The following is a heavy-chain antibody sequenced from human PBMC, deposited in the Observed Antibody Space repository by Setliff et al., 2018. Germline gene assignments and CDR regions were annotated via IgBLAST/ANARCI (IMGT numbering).Heavy chain of an antibody. CDR2: ISAYTGNA. Sequence: ASVKVSCKASGYTFSDYGITWVRQAPGQGLEWMGWISAYTGNAYYAHKLQDRVTMTTDTSTGTAYMELRSLTSDDTAVYYCSRLVRYCTTTSCQRLSGDEYWGQGTAVTVSS. V-gene: IGHV1-18*01. J-gene: IGHJ4*02. D-gene: IGHD2-2*01. CDR1: GYTFSDYG. CDR3: SRLVRYCTTTSCQRLSGDEY.